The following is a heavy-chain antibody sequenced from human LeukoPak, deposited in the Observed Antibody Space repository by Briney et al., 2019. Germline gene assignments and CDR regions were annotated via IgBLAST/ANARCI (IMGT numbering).Heavy chain of an antibody. D-gene: IGHD3-22*01. Sequence: ASVKVSCKASGYTFTSYDINWVRQATGQGLEWMGWMNPNSGNTGYAQKFQGRVTMTRNTSISTAYVELSSLRSEDTAVYYCARVAHLYYDSSGYYYAYWGQGTLVTVSS. CDR3: ARVAHLYYDSSGYYYAY. V-gene: IGHV1-8*01. J-gene: IGHJ4*02. CDR1: GYTFTSYD. CDR2: MNPNSGNT.